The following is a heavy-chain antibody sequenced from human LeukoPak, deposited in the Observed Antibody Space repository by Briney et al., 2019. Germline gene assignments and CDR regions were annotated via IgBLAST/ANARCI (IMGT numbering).Heavy chain of an antibody. Sequence: SETRSLTCTVSGGSISSYYWSWIRQPPGKGLEWIGYIYYSGSTNYNPSLKSRVTISVDTSKNQFSLKLSSVTAADTAVYYCARLSSGYDYYFDYWGQGTLVTVSS. CDR2: IYYSGST. CDR3: ARLSSGYDYYFDY. V-gene: IGHV4-59*08. J-gene: IGHJ4*02. CDR1: GGSISSYY. D-gene: IGHD5-12*01.